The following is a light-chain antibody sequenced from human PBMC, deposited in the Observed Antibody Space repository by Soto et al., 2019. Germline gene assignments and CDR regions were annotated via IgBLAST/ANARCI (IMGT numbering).Light chain of an antibody. J-gene: IGKJ2*01. CDR1: QSVSSRIY. CDR2: DAS. V-gene: IGKV3-20*01. CDR3: QQYGSSPYT. Sequence: DIVLTQSPGTLSLSPGERATLSCRASQSVSSRIYLAWYQQKPGQAPRLLIYDASSRATGIPDRFSGSGSGTDFTLTISRLEPEDFAVYYCQQYGSSPYTFGQGTKLEIK.